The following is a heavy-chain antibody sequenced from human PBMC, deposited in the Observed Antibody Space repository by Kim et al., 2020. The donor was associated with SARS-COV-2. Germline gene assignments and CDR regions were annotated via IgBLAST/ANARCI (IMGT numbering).Heavy chain of an antibody. D-gene: IGHD2-15*01. Sequence: GGSLRLSCAASGFAFGDYAMNWVRQAPGKGLEWVAALSDSVTNTKYADSVRGRFTISRDNSKNTLFLQMDSLRVDDTALYYCAKDSLSLPRGGYFD. CDR3: AKDSLSLPRGGYFD. CDR1: GFAFGDYA. J-gene: IGHJ4*01. CDR2: LSDSVTNT. V-gene: IGHV3-23*01.